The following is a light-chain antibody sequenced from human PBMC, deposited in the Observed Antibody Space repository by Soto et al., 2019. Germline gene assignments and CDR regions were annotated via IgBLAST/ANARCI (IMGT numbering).Light chain of an antibody. CDR2: EVS. Sequence: QSALTQPASVSGSPGQSITISCTGTSSDVGGYNYVSWYQQHPGKAPKLIIYEVSNRPSGVSNRFSGSKSDNTASLTISGLQAEDEADYYCSSYTSSNTYVFGTGTKLTAL. J-gene: IGLJ1*01. CDR1: SSDVGGYNY. CDR3: SSYTSSNTYV. V-gene: IGLV2-14*01.